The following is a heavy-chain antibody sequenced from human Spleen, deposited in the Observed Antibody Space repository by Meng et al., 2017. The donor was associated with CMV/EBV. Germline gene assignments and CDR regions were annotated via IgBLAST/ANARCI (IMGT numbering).Heavy chain of an antibody. J-gene: IGHJ5*02. CDR1: GFTVSSNY. Sequence: RLSCAASGFTVSSNYMSWVRQAPGKGLEWVSVIYSGGSTYYADSVKGRFTISRGNSKNTLYLQMNSLRAEDTAVYYCARKFGSWFDPWGQGTLVTVSS. V-gene: IGHV3-53*01. D-gene: IGHD1-26*01. CDR2: IYSGGST. CDR3: ARKFGSWFDP.